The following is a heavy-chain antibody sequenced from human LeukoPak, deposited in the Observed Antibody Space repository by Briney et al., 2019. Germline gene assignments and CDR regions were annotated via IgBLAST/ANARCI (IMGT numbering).Heavy chain of an antibody. D-gene: IGHD3-10*01. Sequence: GESLKISCKGSGYSFTSYWIAWVRQMPGKGLEWMGIIYPGDSDTRYSPSFQGQVTISADKSISTAYLQRSSLKASDTAMYYCARQPPAGSGGSYYYMDVWGRGTTVTVSS. CDR2: IYPGDSDT. CDR3: ARQPPAGSGGSYYYMDV. CDR1: GYSFTSYW. J-gene: IGHJ6*03. V-gene: IGHV5-51*01.